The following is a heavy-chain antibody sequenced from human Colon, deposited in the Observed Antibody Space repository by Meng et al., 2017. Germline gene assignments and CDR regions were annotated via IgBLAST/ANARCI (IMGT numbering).Heavy chain of an antibody. CDR2: ISSSSSYI. J-gene: IGHJ3*02. Sequence: GESLKISCAASGFTFSRNSMNWVRQAPGQGLEWVSSISSSSSYIYYADSVKGRFTISRDNAKNSLYLQMNTLRAEDTAVYYCARDPGRDYYDSSGYYNGFDIWGQGTMVTVSS. CDR3: ARDPGRDYYDSSGYYNGFDI. CDR1: GFTFSRNS. V-gene: IGHV3-21*01. D-gene: IGHD3-22*01.